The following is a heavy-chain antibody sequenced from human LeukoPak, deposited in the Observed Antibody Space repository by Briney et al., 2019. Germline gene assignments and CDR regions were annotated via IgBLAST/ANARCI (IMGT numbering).Heavy chain of an antibody. Sequence: SETLSLTCTVSGGSMNNHYWTWIRQPPGKGQELIGHIYSSGTTAYTPSLKSRVTMSIDTSKNQFSLNVFSVTAADSAVYYCARFNSGCSEASCYVHYWGQGTLVTVSS. V-gene: IGHV4-59*11. CDR2: IYSSGTT. CDR3: ARFNSGCSEASCYVHY. D-gene: IGHD2-2*01. CDR1: GGSMNNHY. J-gene: IGHJ4*02.